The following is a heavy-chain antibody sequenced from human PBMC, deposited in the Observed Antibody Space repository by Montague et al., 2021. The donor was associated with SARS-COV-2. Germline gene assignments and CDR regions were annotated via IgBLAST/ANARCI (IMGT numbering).Heavy chain of an antibody. D-gene: IGHD6-13*01. CDR3: ARVGRQQLVRLSGMDV. V-gene: IGHV4-39*07. Sequence: SETLSLTRTVSSGSISSSSYYWGWIRQPPGKGLEWIGSIYYSGGAYYNPSLKSRVTISVDTSKNQFSLKLSSVTAADMAVYYCARVGRQQLVRLSGMDVWGQGPTVTVSS. CDR2: IYYSGGA. J-gene: IGHJ6*02. CDR1: SGSISSSSYY.